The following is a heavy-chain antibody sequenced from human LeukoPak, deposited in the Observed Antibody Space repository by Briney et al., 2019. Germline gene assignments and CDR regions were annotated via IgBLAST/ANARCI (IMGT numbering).Heavy chain of an antibody. D-gene: IGHD3-16*01. CDR3: ARGGGLDV. CDR2: INHNGNVN. CDR1: GFTFSSYW. Sequence: GGSLRLSCAASGFTFSSYWMNWARQAPGKGLAWVASINHNGNVNYYVDSVKGRFTISRDNAKNSLYLQMSNLRAEDTAVYFCARGGGLDVWGQGATVTVSS. J-gene: IGHJ6*02. V-gene: IGHV3-7*03.